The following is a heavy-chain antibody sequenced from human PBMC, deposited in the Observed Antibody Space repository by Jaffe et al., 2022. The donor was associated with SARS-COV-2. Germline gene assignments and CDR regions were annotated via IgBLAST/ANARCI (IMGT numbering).Heavy chain of an antibody. CDR2: ISSSSGSI. CDR3: ATVVGVDSSGYLRAYFDY. D-gene: IGHD3-22*01. J-gene: IGHJ4*02. Sequence: EVQLVESGGGLVQPGGSLRLSCAASGFTFSSYDMSWVRQAPGKGLEWVSYISSSSGSIFYADSVKGRFTISRDNAKNSLYLQMNSPRDEDTAVYYCATVVGVDSSGYLRAYFDYWGRGTLVTVSS. CDR1: GFTFSSYD. V-gene: IGHV3-48*02.